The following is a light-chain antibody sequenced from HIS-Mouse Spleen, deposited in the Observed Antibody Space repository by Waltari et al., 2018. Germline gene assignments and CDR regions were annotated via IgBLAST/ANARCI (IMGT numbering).Light chain of an antibody. CDR1: SSDVGGYNY. Sequence: QSALTQPASVSGSPGQSITISCTGTSSDVGGYNYVSWYQQPPGKAPTLMIYDVSNRPSGVSNRFSGSKSGNTASLTISGLQAEDEADYYCSSYTSSSFNVVFGGGTKLTVL. CDR2: DVS. V-gene: IGLV2-14*03. J-gene: IGLJ2*01. CDR3: SSYTSSSFNVV.